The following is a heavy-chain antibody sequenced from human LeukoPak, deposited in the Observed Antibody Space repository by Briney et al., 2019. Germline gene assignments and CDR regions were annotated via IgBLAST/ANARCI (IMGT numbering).Heavy chain of an antibody. V-gene: IGHV4-30-4*01. CDR2: IYYSGST. CDR1: GGSISSGDYY. J-gene: IGHJ4*02. Sequence: SETLSLTCTVSGGSISSGDYYWSWIRQPPGKGLEWIGYIYYSGSTYYNPSLKSRATISVDTSKNQFSLKLSSVTAADTAVYYCARVARGSGWFYFDYWGQGTLVTVSS. CDR3: ARVARGSGWFYFDY. D-gene: IGHD6-19*01.